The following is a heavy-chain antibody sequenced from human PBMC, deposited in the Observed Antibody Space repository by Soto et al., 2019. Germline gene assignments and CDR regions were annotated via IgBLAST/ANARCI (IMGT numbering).Heavy chain of an antibody. CDR1: GFTFSTYG. CDR3: ATDIVVVVADIFDY. Sequence: PGVSLRLSYAASGFTFSTYGLHWVRQAPGKGLEWVAVISYDGSNKYYADSVKGRFTISRDNSKNTLYLQMNSLRAEDTAVYYCATDIVVVVADIFDYWGQGT. J-gene: IGHJ4*02. V-gene: IGHV3-30*03. D-gene: IGHD2-15*01. CDR2: ISYDGSNK.